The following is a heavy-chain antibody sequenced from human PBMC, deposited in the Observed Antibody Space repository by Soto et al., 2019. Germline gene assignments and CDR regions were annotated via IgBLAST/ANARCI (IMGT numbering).Heavy chain of an antibody. D-gene: IGHD1-26*01. V-gene: IGHV5-51*01. CDR1: GYSFTSYW. CDR3: ARNGAVGPLHYYYGMDV. J-gene: IGHJ6*02. CDR2: IYPGDSDT. Sequence: GESLKISCNGSGYSFTSYWIGWVRQMPGKGLEWMGIIYPGDSDTRYSPSFQGQVTISADKSISTAYLQWSSLKASDTAMYYCARNGAVGPLHYYYGMDVWGQGTTVTVSS.